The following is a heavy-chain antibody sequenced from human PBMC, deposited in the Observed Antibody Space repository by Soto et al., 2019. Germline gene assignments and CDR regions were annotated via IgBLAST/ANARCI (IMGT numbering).Heavy chain of an antibody. CDR3: AKGGSSTSCYRIFMCYYYMDV. J-gene: IGHJ6*03. Sequence: GGSLRLSCAASGFTFSSYAMSWVRQAPGKGLEWVSAISGSGGSTYYADSVKGRFTISRDNSKNTLYLQMNSLRAEDTAVYYCAKGGSSTSCYRIFMCYYYMDVWGKGTTVTVSS. V-gene: IGHV3-23*01. CDR1: GFTFSSYA. CDR2: ISGSGGST. D-gene: IGHD2-2*01.